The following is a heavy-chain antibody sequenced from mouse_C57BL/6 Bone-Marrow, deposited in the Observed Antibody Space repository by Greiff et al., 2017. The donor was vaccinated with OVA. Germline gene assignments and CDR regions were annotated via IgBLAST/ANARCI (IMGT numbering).Heavy chain of an antibody. V-gene: IGHV5-15*01. Sequence: EVKLVESGGGLVQPGGSLKLSCAASGFTFSDYGMAWVRQAPRKGPEWVAFISNLAYSIYYAATVTGRFTISRENAKNTLYLELSSLRSEDTAMYYCARQVLRYFDVWGTGTTVTVSS. CDR2: ISNLAYSI. CDR1: GFTFSDYG. J-gene: IGHJ1*03. D-gene: IGHD1-1*01. CDR3: ARQVLRYFDV.